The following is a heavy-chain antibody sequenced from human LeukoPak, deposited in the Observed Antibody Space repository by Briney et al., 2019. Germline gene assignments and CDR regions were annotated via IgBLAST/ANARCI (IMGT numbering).Heavy chain of an antibody. Sequence: GGSLRLSCAASGFTFSSYAMSWVRQAPGKGLEWVSAISGSGGSKYYADSVKGRFTISRDNSKNTLYLQMNSLRAEDTAVYYCAKAEYDYGDMGYFDYWGQGTLVTVSS. CDR1: GFTFSSYA. CDR2: ISGSGGSK. D-gene: IGHD4-17*01. CDR3: AKAEYDYGDMGYFDY. V-gene: IGHV3-23*01. J-gene: IGHJ4*02.